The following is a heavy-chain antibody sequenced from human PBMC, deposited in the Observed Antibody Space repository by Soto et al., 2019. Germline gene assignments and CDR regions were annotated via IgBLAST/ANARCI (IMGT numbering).Heavy chain of an antibody. CDR3: ARDLRYSSGWTHDDY. CDR2: IKQDGSEK. V-gene: IGHV3-7*03. CDR1: EFTFSSYW. D-gene: IGHD6-19*01. Sequence: EVQLVESGGGLVQPGGSLRLSCAASEFTFSSYWMSWVRQAPGKGLEWVANIKQDGSEKYYVDSVKGRFTISRDNAKNSLYLQMNSLRAEDTAVYYCARDLRYSSGWTHDDYWGQGTLVTVSS. J-gene: IGHJ4*02.